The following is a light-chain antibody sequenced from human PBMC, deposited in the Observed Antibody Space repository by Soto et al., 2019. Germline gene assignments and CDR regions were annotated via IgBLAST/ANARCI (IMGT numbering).Light chain of an antibody. CDR2: GAS. J-gene: IGKJ1*01. V-gene: IGKV3-15*01. Sequence: EIVMTQSPATLSVSPGERATLSCRASQSVSSNLAWYQQKPGQAPRLLIYGASTRATGIPARFSGSGSGTEFTLTISSLQSEDFATYYCQQSYSTPPVRTFGQGTKVEIK. CDR1: QSVSSN. CDR3: QQSYSTPPVRT.